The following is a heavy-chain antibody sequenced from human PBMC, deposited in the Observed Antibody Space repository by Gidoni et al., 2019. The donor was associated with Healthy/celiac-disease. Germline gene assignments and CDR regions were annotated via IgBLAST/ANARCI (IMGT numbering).Heavy chain of an antibody. CDR2: IRSKAYGGTT. V-gene: IGHV3-49*04. J-gene: IGHJ4*02. Sequence: EVQLVESGGGLVQPGRSLRLSCTASGFTFGDYAMSWVRQAPGKGLEWVGVIRSKAYGGTTEYAASVKGRFTISRDDSKSIAYLQMNSLKTEDTAVYYCTRDQYYYDSSGYSPFEYWGQGTLVTVSS. D-gene: IGHD3-22*01. CDR3: TRDQYYYDSSGYSPFEY. CDR1: GFTFGDYA.